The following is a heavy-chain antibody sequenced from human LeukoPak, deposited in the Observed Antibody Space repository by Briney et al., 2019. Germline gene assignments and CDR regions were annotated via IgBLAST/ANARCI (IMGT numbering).Heavy chain of an antibody. D-gene: IGHD3-3*02. CDR3: ATHYRIFGVVTFYY. V-gene: IGHV3-30*02. Sequence: PGGSLRLSCAASGFTFSSYGMHWVRQAPGKGLEWVAFIRYDGSNKYYADSVKGRFTISRDNSKNTLYLQMNSLRAEDTAVYYCATHYRIFGVVTFYYWGQGTLVTVSS. J-gene: IGHJ4*02. CDR2: IRYDGSNK. CDR1: GFTFSSYG.